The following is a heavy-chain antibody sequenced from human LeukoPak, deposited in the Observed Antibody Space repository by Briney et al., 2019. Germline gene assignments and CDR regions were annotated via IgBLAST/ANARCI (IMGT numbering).Heavy chain of an antibody. D-gene: IGHD6-6*01. Sequence: PSETLSLTCTVSGGSISSYYWSWIRQPPGKGLEWIGYIYYSGSTNYNPSLKSRVTISVDTSKNRFSLKLSSVTAADTAVYYCAREGLGFDYWGQGTLVTVSS. V-gene: IGHV4-59*01. CDR3: AREGLGFDY. CDR1: GGSISSYY. CDR2: IYYSGST. J-gene: IGHJ4*02.